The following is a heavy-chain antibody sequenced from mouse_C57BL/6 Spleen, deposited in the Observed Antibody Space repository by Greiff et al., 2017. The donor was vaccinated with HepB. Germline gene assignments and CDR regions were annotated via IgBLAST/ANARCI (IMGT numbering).Heavy chain of an antibody. CDR2: IDPSDSYT. D-gene: IGHD1-1*01. Sequence: VQLQQPGAELVMPGASVKLSCKASGYTFTSYWMHWVKQRPGQGLEWIGEIDPSDSYTNYNQKFKGKSTLTVDKPSSTAYMQLSSLTSEDSAVYYCARVYYYGSSPHYYAMDYWGQGTSVTVSS. J-gene: IGHJ4*01. V-gene: IGHV1-69*01. CDR3: ARVYYYGSSPHYYAMDY. CDR1: GYTFTSYW.